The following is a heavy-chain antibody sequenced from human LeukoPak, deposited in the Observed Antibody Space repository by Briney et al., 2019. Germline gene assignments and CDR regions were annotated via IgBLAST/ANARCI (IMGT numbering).Heavy chain of an antibody. V-gene: IGHV1-2*02. Sequence: ASVKVSCKASGYTFTGYYMHWVRQAPGQGLEWMGWINPNSGGTNYAQKFQGRVTMTRDTSISTAYMELSRLRSDDTAVYYCARDIAAAVAFFQHWGQGTLVTVSS. CDR1: GYTFTGYY. CDR2: INPNSGGT. CDR3: ARDIAAAVAFFQH. D-gene: IGHD6-13*01. J-gene: IGHJ1*01.